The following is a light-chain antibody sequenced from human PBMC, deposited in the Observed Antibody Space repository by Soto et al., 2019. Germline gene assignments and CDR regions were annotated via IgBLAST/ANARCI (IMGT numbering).Light chain of an antibody. CDR3: QQRSLLFT. J-gene: IGKJ4*01. Sequence: IVWTQSPATLSLSPGERATLSCRTSQSVCSSLAWYQQKPGQPPRLLIYDSSNRATGIPGRFSGSGSGTDFTLTISSLEPADFAVYYCQQRSLLFTFGGGTKVDIK. V-gene: IGKV3-11*01. CDR1: QSVCSS. CDR2: DSS.